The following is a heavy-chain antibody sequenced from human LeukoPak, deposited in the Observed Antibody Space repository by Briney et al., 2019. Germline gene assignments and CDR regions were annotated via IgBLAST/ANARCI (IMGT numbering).Heavy chain of an antibody. CDR3: ARHAYSSSPFDY. CDR2: IDPSDSYT. CDR1: GCSFTSYW. J-gene: IGHJ4*02. Sequence: GESLKISCKGSGCSFTSYWISWVRQMPGKGLEWMGRIDPSDSYTNYSPSFQGHVTISADKSISTAYLQWSRLKASDTAMYYCARHAYSSSPFDYWGQGTLVTVSS. V-gene: IGHV5-10-1*01. D-gene: IGHD6-13*01.